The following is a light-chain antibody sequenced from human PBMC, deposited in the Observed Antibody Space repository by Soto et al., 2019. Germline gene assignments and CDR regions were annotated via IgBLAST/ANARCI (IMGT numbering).Light chain of an antibody. CDR2: EVT. CDR1: SSDVGGYNY. CDR3: SSYAASNNFYFV. J-gene: IGLJ3*02. V-gene: IGLV2-8*01. Sequence: QSVLTQPPSASGSPGPSVTISCTGTSSDVGGYNYVSGYQQYPGRAPKLMIYEVTKRPSGVPDRFSGSKSGNTASLTVSGIQAEDEADYYGSSYAASNNFYFVFGGGTKLTVL.